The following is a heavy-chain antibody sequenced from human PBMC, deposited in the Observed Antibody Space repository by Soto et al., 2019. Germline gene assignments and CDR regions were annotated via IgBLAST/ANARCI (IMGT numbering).Heavy chain of an antibody. Sequence: ESLKIGFKGSGYSFTSYWISWVRQIPGKGLEWMGRIDPSDSYTNYSPSFQGHVTISADKSISTAYLQWSSLKASDTAMYYCARHVIAADYGMDVWGQGTTVTVSS. J-gene: IGHJ6*02. CDR3: ARHVIAADYGMDV. CDR1: GYSFTSYW. V-gene: IGHV5-10-1*01. CDR2: IDPSDSYT. D-gene: IGHD6-13*01.